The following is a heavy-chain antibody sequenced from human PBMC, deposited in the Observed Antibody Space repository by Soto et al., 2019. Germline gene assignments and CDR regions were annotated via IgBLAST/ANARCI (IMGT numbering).Heavy chain of an antibody. V-gene: IGHV3-23*01. D-gene: IGHD2-15*01. CDR1: GFAFSSYA. Sequence: PGGSLTLSCAASGFAFSSYAMSWVRQAPGKGLEWVSTLSGDGSDPYYSDSVKGRFTISRDNSKDTLYLQMNSLRADDTALYFCAQLTPTYRRRWFGYWGQGTLVTVSS. CDR2: LSGDGSDP. J-gene: IGHJ4*01. CDR3: AQLTPTYRRRWFGY.